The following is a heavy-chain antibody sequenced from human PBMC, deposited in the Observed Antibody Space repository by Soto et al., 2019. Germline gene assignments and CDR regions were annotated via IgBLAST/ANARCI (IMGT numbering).Heavy chain of an antibody. D-gene: IGHD2-21*02. CDR1: GGTVASSHW. Sequence: SETLSLTCGVSGGTVASSHWWSWVRQSPGRGLEWIGNVYHTGDTNFNPSLQSRVTFSVDKSNNQFSLRLTSVTAADTAVYFCAREIVTAGGNNYFDPWGPGTLVTVS. CDR3: AREIVTAGGNNYFDP. CDR2: VYHTGDT. V-gene: IGHV4-4*02. J-gene: IGHJ5*02.